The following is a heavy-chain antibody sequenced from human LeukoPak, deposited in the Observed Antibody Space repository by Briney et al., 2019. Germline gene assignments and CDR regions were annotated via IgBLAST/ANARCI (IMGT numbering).Heavy chain of an antibody. Sequence: PSQTLSLTCTVSGGSISSGGYFWGWIRQPAGKGLEWIGRIYTSGGTNYNPSLNSRFTVSIDTSTNQCSLRLTSVTAADTAVYYCATYCSQTSCHTVGGFQHWGPGTLGTVSS. CDR2: IYTSGGT. CDR1: GGSISSGGYF. J-gene: IGHJ1*01. D-gene: IGHD2-2*02. CDR3: ATYCSQTSCHTVGGFQH. V-gene: IGHV4-61*02.